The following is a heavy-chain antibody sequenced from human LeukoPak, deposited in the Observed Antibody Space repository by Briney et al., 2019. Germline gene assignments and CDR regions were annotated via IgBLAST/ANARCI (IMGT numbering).Heavy chain of an antibody. CDR3: ARDRVGSGWPRPWYFEF. V-gene: IGHV1-2*02. D-gene: IGHD6-19*01. Sequence: ASVKVSCKPSGYTFTGYYLHWMRQAPGQALERMGWINPNTGATIYAQKFEGRVTLSRDTSISTAYMELTSLRSDDTAVYYCARDRVGSGWPRPWYFEFWGQGTLVTVSS. CDR1: GYTFTGYY. J-gene: IGHJ4*02. CDR2: INPNTGAT.